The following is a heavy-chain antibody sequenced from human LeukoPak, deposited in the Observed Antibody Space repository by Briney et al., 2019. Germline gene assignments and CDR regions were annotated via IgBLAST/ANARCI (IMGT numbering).Heavy chain of an antibody. V-gene: IGHV1-8*01. CDR3: ARDSSGWYHWFDH. CDR1: GYTFTSYD. D-gene: IGHD6-19*01. J-gene: IGHJ5*02. CDR2: MNPNSGKT. Sequence: AXVKVSXKASGYTFTSYDINWVRQATGQGLEWMGWMNPNSGKTGYAKKFQGRVTMTRNTSISTDYMELSSLRAEDTAVYYCARDSSGWYHWFDHWGQGTLVTVSS.